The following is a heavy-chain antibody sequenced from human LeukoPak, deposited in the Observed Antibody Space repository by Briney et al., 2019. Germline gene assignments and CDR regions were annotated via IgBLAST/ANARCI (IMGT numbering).Heavy chain of an antibody. J-gene: IGHJ4*02. Sequence: SGGSLRLSCAASGFTFSSYWMTWVRQAPGKGLEWVASIKQDGSEKYYVDSVKGRFTISRDDAKNSLYLQMNSLRAEDTSVYYCARKSGSAWTDWGQGTLVTVSS. CDR1: GFTFSSYW. CDR3: ARKSGSAWTD. CDR2: IKQDGSEK. V-gene: IGHV3-7*01. D-gene: IGHD6-19*01.